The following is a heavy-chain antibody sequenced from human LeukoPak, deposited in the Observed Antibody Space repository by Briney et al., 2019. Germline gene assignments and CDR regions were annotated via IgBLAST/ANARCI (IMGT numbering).Heavy chain of an antibody. V-gene: IGHV3-48*04. J-gene: IGHJ3*02. CDR2: ISSSSPTI. Sequence: GGSLRLSCAVSGFTFSSYSMNWVRQAPGKGLEWVSYISSSSPTIYYADSVKGRFTISRDNAKNSLYLQMNSLRAEDTAVYYCARDPGSGSPWGAFDIWGQGTMVTVSS. D-gene: IGHD3-10*01. CDR1: GFTFSSYS. CDR3: ARDPGSGSPWGAFDI.